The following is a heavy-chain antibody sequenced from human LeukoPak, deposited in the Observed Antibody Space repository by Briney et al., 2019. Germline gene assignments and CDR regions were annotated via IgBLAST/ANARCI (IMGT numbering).Heavy chain of an antibody. CDR3: AKDLNSYGYDYFDY. CDR1: GFTLSSYG. V-gene: IGHV3-33*06. CDR2: IWYDGSNK. J-gene: IGHJ4*02. Sequence: PGRNLRCSFAASGFTLSSYGMHRVRPAPGKGLEWVAVIWYDGSNKYYADSGKGRFTISRDNSKNTLYLQMNSLRAEDTAVYYCAKDLNSYGYDYFDYWGQGTLVTVSS. D-gene: IGHD5-18*01.